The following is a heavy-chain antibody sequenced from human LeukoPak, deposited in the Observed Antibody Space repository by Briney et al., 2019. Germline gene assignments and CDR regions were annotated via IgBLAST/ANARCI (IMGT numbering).Heavy chain of an antibody. V-gene: IGHV3-7*01. D-gene: IGHD6-19*01. CDR2: ILPDGSEK. CDR3: GRLARSAWYAVDC. CDR1: DFTFSFYW. J-gene: IGHJ4*02. Sequence: GGSLRLSCAASDFTFSFYWMTWVRQAPGEGLEWVANILPDGSEKYYLDSVKGRFTISRDNPTNSLYLQINSLRAEDTALYYCGRLARSAWYAVDCWGQGTLVTVSS.